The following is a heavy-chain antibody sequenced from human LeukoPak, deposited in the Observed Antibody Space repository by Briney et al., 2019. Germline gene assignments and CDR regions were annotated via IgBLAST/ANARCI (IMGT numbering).Heavy chain of an antibody. D-gene: IGHD1-1*01. CDR3: AKEEGDAVFSGTAGFDS. J-gene: IGHJ5*01. Sequence: GGSMRLYCEGTGFTFSNYWMNWVRQAAGKGLEWVASIKGDESDKKFVDSVKGRFTISRDNAKNTVYLLMNNVRVDDTAVYYCAKEEGDAVFSGTAGFDSWGQGTVVIVSS. CDR2: IKGDESDK. CDR1: GFTFSNYW. V-gene: IGHV3-7*01.